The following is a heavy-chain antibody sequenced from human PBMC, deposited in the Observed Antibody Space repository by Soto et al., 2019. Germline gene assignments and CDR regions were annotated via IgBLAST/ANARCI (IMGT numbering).Heavy chain of an antibody. D-gene: IGHD1-26*01. CDR2: TYYRSKWYN. V-gene: IGHV6-1*01. CDR1: GDSISSNSAA. CDR3: ARVRIVGATESPNYYYHGMDV. Sequence: PSQTLSLTCAISGDSISSNSAAWNWIRQSPSRGLEWLGRTYYRSKWYNDYAVSVKSRITINPDTSKNQFSLQLNSVTPEDTAVYYCARVRIVGATESPNYYYHGMDVWGQGTTVTVSS. J-gene: IGHJ6*02.